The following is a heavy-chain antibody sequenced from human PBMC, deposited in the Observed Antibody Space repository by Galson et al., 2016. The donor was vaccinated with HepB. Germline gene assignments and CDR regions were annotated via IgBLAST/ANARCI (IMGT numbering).Heavy chain of an antibody. CDR2: IKQDGSEK. J-gene: IGHJ4*02. CDR1: GFTFTTYW. CDR3: ATPDEGSGRIFDY. D-gene: IGHD2-15*01. Sequence: SLRLSCAASGFTFTTYWMTWVRQAPGKGLEWVANIKQDGSEKSYVDSVKGRFTISRDNAKNSLYLQMNSLRAEDTAVYYCATPDEGSGRIFDYWGQGTLVTVSS. V-gene: IGHV3-7*03.